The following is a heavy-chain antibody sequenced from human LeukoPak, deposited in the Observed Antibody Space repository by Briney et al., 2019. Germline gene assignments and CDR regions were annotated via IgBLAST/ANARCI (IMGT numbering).Heavy chain of an antibody. CDR2: IYYSGST. V-gene: IGHV4-61*01. CDR1: GYSIRSGYY. Sequence: SETLSLTCTVSGYSIRSGYYWAWIRQPPGKGLEWIGYIYYSGSTNYNPSLKSRVTISVDTSKNQFSLKLSSVTAADTAVYYCARAVYSSSRATTSFDYWGQGTLVTVSS. CDR3: ARAVYSSSRATTSFDY. J-gene: IGHJ4*02. D-gene: IGHD6-6*01.